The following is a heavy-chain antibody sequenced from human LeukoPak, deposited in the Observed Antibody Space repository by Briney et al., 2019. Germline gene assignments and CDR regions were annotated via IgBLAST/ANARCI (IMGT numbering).Heavy chain of an antibody. CDR1: GYSISSGYY. V-gene: IGHV4-38-2*01. D-gene: IGHD6-19*01. CDR3: ATITISGNVWSFSDLRIDF. CDR2: MYHSGST. Sequence: NPSETLSLTCAVSGYSISSGYYWGWIRQPPGKGLEWIGSMYHSGSTYYNPSLKSRVSMSLDTSKNQVSLNLTSVTAADTAVYYCATITISGNVWSFSDLRIDFWGRGTVVTVCS. J-gene: IGHJ4*02.